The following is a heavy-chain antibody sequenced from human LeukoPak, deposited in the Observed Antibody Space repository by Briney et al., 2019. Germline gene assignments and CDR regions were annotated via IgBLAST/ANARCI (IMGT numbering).Heavy chain of an antibody. V-gene: IGHV3-7*01. CDR2: IKQDVTEK. D-gene: IGHD2-15*01. CDR1: GFTFSSYW. Sequence: PGGSLRLSCAASGFTFSSYWMSWVRQAPGKGLEWVAYIKQDVTEKYYVDSVKGRFTISRDNSKNTLYLQMNSLRAEDTAVYYCASTQRGDYFDYWGQGTLVTVSS. J-gene: IGHJ4*02. CDR3: ASTQRGDYFDY.